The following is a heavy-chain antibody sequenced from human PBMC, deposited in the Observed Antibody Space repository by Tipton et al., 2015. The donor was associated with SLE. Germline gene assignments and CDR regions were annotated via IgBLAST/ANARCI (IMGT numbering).Heavy chain of an antibody. CDR1: GGSISSHF. Sequence: GLVKPSETLSLICTVSGGSISSHFWSWIRQPPGKGLEWIGYIFSSGSTTYNPSLQSRVSMSIDTSKNQFSLHLTSVTAADTAVYYCARDLRVGSTMGLFDSWGQGTLVTVSS. J-gene: IGHJ4*02. V-gene: IGHV4-4*08. CDR2: IFSSGST. D-gene: IGHD1-26*01. CDR3: ARDLRVGSTMGLFDS.